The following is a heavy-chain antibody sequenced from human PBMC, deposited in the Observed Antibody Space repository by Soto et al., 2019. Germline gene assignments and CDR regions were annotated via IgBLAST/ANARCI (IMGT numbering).Heavy chain of an antibody. J-gene: IGHJ4*01. CDR1: GYTFSDYY. V-gene: IGHV1-2*02. Sequence: ASVKVSCKASGYTFSDYYIHWVRQAPGQGLEWMGWINPNSGGTKYAPKFQGGVTMTRDTSITTAYMELSRLRSGDTAVYYRAREPATAKPEGVDFWGQGTLVTVSS. CDR3: AREPATAKPEGVDF. CDR2: INPNSGGT. D-gene: IGHD1-1*01.